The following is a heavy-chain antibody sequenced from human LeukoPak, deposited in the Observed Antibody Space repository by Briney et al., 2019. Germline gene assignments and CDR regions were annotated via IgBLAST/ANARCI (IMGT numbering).Heavy chain of an antibody. J-gene: IGHJ4*02. V-gene: IGHV3-66*01. CDR3: ARGAGRYGDYRDY. CDR2: IYSGGST. Sequence: PGGSLRLSCAASGFTVSSSYISWVRQAPGKGLEWVSVIYSGGSTYYADSVKGRFTISRDNSKNTLYLQMNSLRAEDTAVYYCARGAGRYGDYRDYWGQGTLVTVSS. D-gene: IGHD4-17*01. CDR1: GFTVSSSY.